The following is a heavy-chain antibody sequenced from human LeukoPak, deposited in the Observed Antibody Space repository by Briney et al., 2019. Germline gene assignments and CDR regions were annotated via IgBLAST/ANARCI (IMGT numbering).Heavy chain of an antibody. Sequence: SVKVSCKASGGTFSSYTISWVRQAPGQGLEWMGRIIPTLGIANYAQKFQGRVTITADKSTSTAYMELSSLRSEDTAVYYCATTYSSGSANYYYYYGMDVWGQGTTVTVSS. CDR3: ATTYSSGSANYYYYYGMDV. J-gene: IGHJ6*02. V-gene: IGHV1-69*02. CDR2: IIPTLGIA. CDR1: GGTFSSYT. D-gene: IGHD6-19*01.